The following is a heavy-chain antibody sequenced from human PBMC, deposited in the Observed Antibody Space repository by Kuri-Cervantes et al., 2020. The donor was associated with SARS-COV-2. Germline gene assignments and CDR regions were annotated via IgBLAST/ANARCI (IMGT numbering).Heavy chain of an antibody. CDR1: GFSLNTRGMS. J-gene: IGHJ4*02. CDR2: IEWNDDK. D-gene: IGHD1-26*01. Sequence: SGPTLVKPTQTLTLTCSISGFSLNTRGMSVSWFRRPPGKALEWLARIEWNDDKYYSTSLKTKLPVSKDTSENQVALTLTNMDPLDSATYYCARMPGLAGSYSYDYWGQGTLVTVSS. CDR3: ARMPGLAGSYSYDY. V-gene: IGHV2-70*12.